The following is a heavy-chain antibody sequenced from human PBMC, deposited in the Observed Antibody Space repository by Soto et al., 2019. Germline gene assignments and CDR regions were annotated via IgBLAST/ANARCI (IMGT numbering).Heavy chain of an antibody. CDR1: GFSLSGTGMR. CDR3: ARAFYGMDV. J-gene: IGHJ6*02. CDR2: IDWEDTK. Sequence: SGPYAGEPTQTLTLTCTVSGFSLSGTGMRVTWIRQPPGKALEWLARIDWEDTKLYSTSLKTRLSISKDTSKNQVVLTMTNMDPADTATYYCARAFYGMDVWGPGTTVTVSS. V-gene: IGHV2-70*04.